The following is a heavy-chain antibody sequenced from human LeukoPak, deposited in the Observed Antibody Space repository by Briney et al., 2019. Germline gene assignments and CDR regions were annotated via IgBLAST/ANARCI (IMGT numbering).Heavy chain of an antibody. CDR3: ARGRCSGGSCHLGDWFDP. Sequence: GGSLRLSCAASGFTFSTYTMNWVCQAPGKGLEWVSSISSSSSNMYYADSVKGRFTISRDNAENSLHLQVSSLRAEDTAVYYCARGRCSGGSCHLGDWFDPWGQGTLVTVSS. V-gene: IGHV3-21*01. J-gene: IGHJ5*02. D-gene: IGHD2-15*01. CDR1: GFTFSTYT. CDR2: ISSSSSNM.